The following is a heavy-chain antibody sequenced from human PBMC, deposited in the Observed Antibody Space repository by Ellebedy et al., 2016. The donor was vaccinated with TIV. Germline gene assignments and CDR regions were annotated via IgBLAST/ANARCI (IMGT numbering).Heavy chain of an antibody. CDR3: ARESYCGGDCYVLDK. CDR2: IHYSVRT. V-gene: IGHV4-59*01. Sequence: MPSETLSLTCPVSGVSITAYYWSWIRQPHGQGLEWICYIHYSVRTNHSPPPKSRVTMSVDTSKNQFSLKVNSVTAADTAVYYCARESYCGGDCYVLDKWGQGTLVTVSS. J-gene: IGHJ4*02. D-gene: IGHD2-21*02. CDR1: GVSITAYY.